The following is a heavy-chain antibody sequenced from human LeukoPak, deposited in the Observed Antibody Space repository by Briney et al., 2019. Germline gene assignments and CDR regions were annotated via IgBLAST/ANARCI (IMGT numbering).Heavy chain of an antibody. CDR2: INHSGST. D-gene: IGHD3-9*01. V-gene: IGHV4-34*01. CDR3: ARDHVLRCFDWLRGGSWFDP. J-gene: IGHJ5*02. Sequence: SETLSLTSAVYGGSFSGYYWSWIRQPPGKGLEWIGEINHSGSTNYNPSLKSRVTISVDTSKNQFSLKLSSVTAADTAVYYCARDHVLRCFDWLRGGSWFDPWGQGTLVTVSS. CDR1: GGSFSGYY.